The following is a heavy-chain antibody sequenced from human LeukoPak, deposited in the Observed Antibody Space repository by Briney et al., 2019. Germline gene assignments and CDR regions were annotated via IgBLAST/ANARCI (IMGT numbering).Heavy chain of an antibody. Sequence: ASVKVSCKASGYTFTSYDINWVRQATGQGLEWMGWMNPNSGNTGYAQKFQGRVTMTRNTSISTAYMELSSLRSEDTAVYYCARSHYYDTAGYPRDWGQGTLVTVSS. V-gene: IGHV1-8*01. D-gene: IGHD3-22*01. CDR3: ARSHYYDTAGYPRD. J-gene: IGHJ4*02. CDR2: MNPNSGNT. CDR1: GYTFTSYD.